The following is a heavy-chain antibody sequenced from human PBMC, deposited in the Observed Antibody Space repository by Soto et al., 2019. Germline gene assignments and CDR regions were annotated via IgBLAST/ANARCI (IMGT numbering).Heavy chain of an antibody. CDR3: AKDAVYGDGLWLAGN. J-gene: IGHJ4*02. Sequence: EVQLLESGGGLVQPGGSLRLSCAASGFSVSRYAMMWVRQPPGKGQEWVAGMTGSGGDIRYADPVKGRFTISKDNSKNKLYLQMNRLRAEDTAIYYCAKDAVYGDGLWLAGNWGQGTLVTVSS. V-gene: IGHV3-23*01. CDR1: GFSVSRYA. D-gene: IGHD2-21*02. CDR2: MTGSGGDI.